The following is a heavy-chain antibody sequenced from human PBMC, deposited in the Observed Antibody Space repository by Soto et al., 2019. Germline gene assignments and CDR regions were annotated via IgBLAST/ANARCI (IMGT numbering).Heavy chain of an antibody. CDR1: GGSFSGYY. CDR3: ARGGGSRAAIVPFDY. J-gene: IGHJ4*02. V-gene: IGHV4-34*01. D-gene: IGHD3-16*02. CDR2: INHSGST. Sequence: PSETLSLTCAVYGGSFSGYYWSWIRQPPGKGLEWIGEINHSGSTNYNPSLESRVTISVDTSKNQFSLKLSSVTAADTAVYYCARGGGSRAAIVPFDYWGQGTLVTVSS.